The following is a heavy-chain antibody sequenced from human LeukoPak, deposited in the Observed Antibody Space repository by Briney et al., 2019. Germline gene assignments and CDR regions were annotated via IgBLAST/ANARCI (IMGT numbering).Heavy chain of an antibody. CDR1: GFTFSTYA. D-gene: IGHD6-19*01. CDR2: ISGSTSGT. V-gene: IGHV3-23*01. Sequence: GGSLRLSCAASGFTFSTYAMSWVRQAPGKGLEWVSTISGSTSGTYYADSVKGRFTISRDNSKNTLYLQMNSLRAVDTAVYYCAKDLWRSGWDGYYGMDVWGQGTTVTVSS. J-gene: IGHJ6*02. CDR3: AKDLWRSGWDGYYGMDV.